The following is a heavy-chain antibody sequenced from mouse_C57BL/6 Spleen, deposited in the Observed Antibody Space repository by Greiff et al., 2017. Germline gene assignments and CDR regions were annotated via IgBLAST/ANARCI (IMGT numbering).Heavy chain of an antibody. CDR1: GYTFTSYW. Sequence: QVQLQQPGAELVRPGSSVKLSCKASGYTFTSYWMHWVKQRPIQGLEWIGNIDPSDSETHYNQKFKDKATLTVDKSSSTAYLQLSSLTAEDSAVYYCAREDSSGPGAMDYWGQGTSVTVSS. V-gene: IGHV1-52*01. J-gene: IGHJ4*01. CDR3: AREDSSGPGAMDY. D-gene: IGHD3-2*02. CDR2: IDPSDSET.